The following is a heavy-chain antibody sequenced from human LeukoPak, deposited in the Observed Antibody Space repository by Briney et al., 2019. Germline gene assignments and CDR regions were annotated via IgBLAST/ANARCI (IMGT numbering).Heavy chain of an antibody. CDR2: ISSNGGST. V-gene: IGHV3-64*01. CDR1: GFTFSSNA. D-gene: IGHD1-26*01. Sequence: GGSLRLSCAASGFTFSSNAMHWVRQAPGKGLEYVSAISSNGGSTYYANSVKGRFTISRDNSKNTLYLQMGSLRAEDMAEYYCASGSGSLPDYWGQGTLVTVSS. J-gene: IGHJ4*02. CDR3: ASGSGSLPDY.